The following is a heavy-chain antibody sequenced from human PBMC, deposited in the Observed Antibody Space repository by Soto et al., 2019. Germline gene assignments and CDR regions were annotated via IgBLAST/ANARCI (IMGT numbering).Heavy chain of an antibody. D-gene: IGHD5-18*01. CDR2: IWYDGTNA. CDR3: ARVEAPLIHSDHYYYGMDV. Sequence: QVQLVESGGGVVRPGRSLRLACVASGFSFSTYGMHWVRQAPGKGLQWVAVIWYDGTNAYYADSVKGRFTISRDNSKDTLYLEMNNLRAEDTAVYYCARVEAPLIHSDHYYYGMDVWGQGTTVTV. CDR1: GFSFSTYG. J-gene: IGHJ6*02. V-gene: IGHV3-33*01.